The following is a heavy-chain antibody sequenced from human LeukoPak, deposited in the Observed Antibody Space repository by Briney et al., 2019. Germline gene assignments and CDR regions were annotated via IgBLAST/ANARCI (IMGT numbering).Heavy chain of an antibody. J-gene: IGHJ4*02. CDR3: ARDRNWNYVGFDY. CDR2: IIPIFGTA. Sequence: ASVKVSCKASGGTFSSYAISWVRQAPGQGLEWMGGIIPIFGTANYAQKFQGRVTITADESTSTAYMELSSLRSEDTAVYYCARDRNWNYVGFDYWGQGTLVTVSS. D-gene: IGHD1-7*01. CDR1: GGTFSSYA. V-gene: IGHV1-69*13.